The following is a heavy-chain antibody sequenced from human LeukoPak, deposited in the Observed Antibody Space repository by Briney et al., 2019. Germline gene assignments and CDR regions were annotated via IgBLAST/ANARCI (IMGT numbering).Heavy chain of an antibody. CDR1: GGSIRGYY. D-gene: IGHD4-17*01. V-gene: IGHV4-59*12. Sequence: SETLSLTCNVSGGSIRGYYWSWIRQPPGKGLEWIGYIYSSGSTNYNPSLKSRVTMSVDTSKNQFSLKLSSVTAADTAVYYCARDHLDYGDYYYYMDVWGKGTTVTISS. CDR3: ARDHLDYGDYYYYMDV. J-gene: IGHJ6*03. CDR2: IYSSGST.